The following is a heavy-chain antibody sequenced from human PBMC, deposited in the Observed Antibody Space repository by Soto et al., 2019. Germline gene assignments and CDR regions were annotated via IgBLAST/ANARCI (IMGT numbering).Heavy chain of an antibody. J-gene: IGHJ6*02. CDR2: IRSKANSYAT. CDR1: GFTFSGSA. V-gene: IGHV3-73*01. Sequence: EVQLVESGGGLVQPGGSPKLSCAASGFTFSGSAMHWVRQASGKGLEWVGRIRSKANSYATAYAASVKGRFTISRDDSKNTAYLQMNSLKTEDTAVYYCTRLRAGPVDDGMDVWGQGTTVTVSS. D-gene: IGHD6-19*01. CDR3: TRLRAGPVDDGMDV.